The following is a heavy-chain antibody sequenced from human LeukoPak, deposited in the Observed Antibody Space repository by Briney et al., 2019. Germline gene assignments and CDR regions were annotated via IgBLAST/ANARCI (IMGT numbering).Heavy chain of an antibody. CDR3: AREVFMGATRFDY. J-gene: IGHJ4*02. D-gene: IGHD1-26*01. CDR2: IYSGGNT. Sequence: PGGSLRLSCAASGFTVSSNYMGWVRQAPGKGLEWVSVIYSGGNTFYADSVKGRLTISRDNPKNTLYLQMNSLRADDTAVYYCAREVFMGATRFDYWGQGTLVTVSS. CDR1: GFTVSSNY. V-gene: IGHV3-53*01.